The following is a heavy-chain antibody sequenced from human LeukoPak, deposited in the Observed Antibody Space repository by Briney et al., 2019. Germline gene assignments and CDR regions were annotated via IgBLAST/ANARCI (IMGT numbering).Heavy chain of an antibody. V-gene: IGHV4-61*02. D-gene: IGHD2-2*01. CDR3: VSLPPEGYCSSTSCYGY. J-gene: IGHJ4*02. CDR2: IYTSGST. Sequence: SETLSLTCTVSGGSISSGSYYWSWIRQPAGKGLEWIGRIYTSGSTNYNPSLKSRVTISVDTSKNQFSLKLSSVTAADTAVYYCVSLPPEGYCSSTSCYGYWGQGTLVTVSS. CDR1: GGSISSGSYY.